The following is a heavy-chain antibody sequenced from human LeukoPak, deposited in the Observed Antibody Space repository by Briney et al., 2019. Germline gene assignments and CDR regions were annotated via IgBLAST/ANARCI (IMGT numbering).Heavy chain of an antibody. CDR2: ISRSSSYR. CDR1: GFTFSNYE. CDR3: ARDYCSGVSCYYFDY. V-gene: IGHV3-21*01. Sequence: GGSLRLSCAASGFTFSNYEMNWVRQAPGKGLEWVSSISRSSSYRYYADSVKGRFTISRDNAKNSLYLQMNSLRAEDTAVYYCARDYCSGVSCYYFDYWGQGTLVTVSS. J-gene: IGHJ4*02. D-gene: IGHD2-15*01.